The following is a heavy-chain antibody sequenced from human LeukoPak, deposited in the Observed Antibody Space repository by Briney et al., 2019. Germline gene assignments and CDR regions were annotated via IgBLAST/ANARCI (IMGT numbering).Heavy chain of an antibody. D-gene: IGHD6-13*01. CDR2: AHYSGNT. V-gene: IGHV4-59*01. J-gene: IGHJ3*02. CDR3: AGYDVGSNWAQSFDI. Sequence: SETLSLTXTVSDDSINNYYWNWIRQPPGKGLEWLGFAHYSGNTNYNPSLQSRVTISIDTSKSQFSLKLSSVTAADTAVYYCAGYDVGSNWAQSFDIWGQGTMVTVSS. CDR1: DDSINNYY.